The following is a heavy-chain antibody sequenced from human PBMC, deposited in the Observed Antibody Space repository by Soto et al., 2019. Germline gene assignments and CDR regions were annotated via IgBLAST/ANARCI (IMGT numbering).Heavy chain of an antibody. J-gene: IGHJ4*02. CDR2: ISGSGGST. D-gene: IGHD5-18*01. CDR3: ATYGGYYSQPDY. CDR1: GFTFSSYA. V-gene: IGHV3-23*01. Sequence: PGGSLRLSFAASGFTFSSYAMSWVRQAPGKGLEWVSAISGSGGSTYYADSVKGRFTIARDNSKNTLYLQMNSMRAEDTAVYYCATYGGYYSQPDYWGQGTLVTVSS.